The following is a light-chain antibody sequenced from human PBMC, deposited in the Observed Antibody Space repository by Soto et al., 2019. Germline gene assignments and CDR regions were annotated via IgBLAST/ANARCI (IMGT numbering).Light chain of an antibody. CDR2: ENT. CDR3: QSYDSGLSGWL. CDR1: SSNIGAVFD. Sequence: QLVLTQPPSVSGAPGQRVTISCTGSSSNIGAVFDVHGYQQVPGTAPTLLIYENTKRPSGVPDRFSGSKSGTSASLAITGLQAEDEADYYCQSYDSGLSGWLFGGGTKLTVL. V-gene: IGLV1-40*01. J-gene: IGLJ2*01.